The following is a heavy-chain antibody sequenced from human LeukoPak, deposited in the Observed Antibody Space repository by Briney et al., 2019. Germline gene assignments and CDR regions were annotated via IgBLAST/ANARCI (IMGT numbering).Heavy chain of an antibody. V-gene: IGHV4-34*01. Sequence: SETLSLTCAVYGGSFSGYYWSWIRQPPGKGLEWIGEINHSGSTNYNPSLKSRVTISVDTSKNQFSLKLSSVTAAHTAVYYCARRKGGSSWPPSWFAAWGQGTLVTVSS. D-gene: IGHD6-13*01. CDR1: GGSFSGYY. CDR2: INHSGST. CDR3: ARRKGGSSWPPSWFAA. J-gene: IGHJ5*02.